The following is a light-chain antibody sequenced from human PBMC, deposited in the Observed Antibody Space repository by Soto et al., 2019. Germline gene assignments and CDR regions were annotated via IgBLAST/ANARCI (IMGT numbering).Light chain of an antibody. CDR1: SSNIGAGHD. J-gene: IGLJ1*01. V-gene: IGLV1-47*02. CDR2: TNN. CDR3: AAWDDSLSGHV. Sequence: QSVLTQPPSVSGAPGQRVTISCTGSSSNIGAGHDVHWYQQLPGTAPKLLIATNNERPSGVPDRFSASKSGTSASLAISGLRSEDEADYYCAAWDDSLSGHVFGSGTKVTVL.